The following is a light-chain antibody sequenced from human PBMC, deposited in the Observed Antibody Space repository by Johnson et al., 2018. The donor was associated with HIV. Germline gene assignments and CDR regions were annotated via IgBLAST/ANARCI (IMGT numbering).Light chain of an antibody. Sequence: VLTQPPSVSAAPGQQVTISCSGSSSNIGNNYVSWYQQLPGTAPKLLIYDNNKRPSGIPDRFSGPKSGTSATLGITGLQTGDEADYYCGTWDSSLSSYVFGTGTKVTVL. V-gene: IGLV1-51*01. J-gene: IGLJ1*01. CDR3: GTWDSSLSSYV. CDR1: SSNIGNNY. CDR2: DNN.